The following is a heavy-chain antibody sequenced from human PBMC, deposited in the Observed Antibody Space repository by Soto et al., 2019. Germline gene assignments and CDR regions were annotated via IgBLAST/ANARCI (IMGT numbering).Heavy chain of an antibody. CDR2: LYYSGST. D-gene: IGHD4-17*01. V-gene: IGHV4-59*01. CDR3: VYGGYLDY. J-gene: IGHJ4*02. CDR1: RGSLSSYY. Sequence: SETRSLTCTVSRGSLSSYYWTWIRQPPGKGLEWIGYLYYSGSTNYSPSLKSLVTISVCSSNKHFSLKLSSLTAADTAGYYCVYGGYLDYWGQVALVTVSS.